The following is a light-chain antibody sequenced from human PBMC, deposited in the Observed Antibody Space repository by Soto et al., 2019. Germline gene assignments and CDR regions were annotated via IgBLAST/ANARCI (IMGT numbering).Light chain of an antibody. CDR1: PDIRNF. J-gene: IGKJ3*01. Sequence: DIPLTQSPTSLSASVRDRVTITLRASPDIRNFVAWYQQKPGKAPKLLIYAASTLQSGVPSRVSGSGSGTDFTLTINSLPPEDVATYSWHKYSSVPDFGPGTKVYIK. CDR3: HKYSSVPD. CDR2: AAS. V-gene: IGKV1-27*01.